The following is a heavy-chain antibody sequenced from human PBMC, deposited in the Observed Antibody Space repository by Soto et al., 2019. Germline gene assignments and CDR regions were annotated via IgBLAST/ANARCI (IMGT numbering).Heavy chain of an antibody. D-gene: IGHD2-2*01. V-gene: IGHV4-4*02. CDR1: GGSISSSNW. CDR3: ARWVGYCSSTSCYAGMYYYYGMDV. Sequence: QVQLQESGPGLVKPSGTLSLTCAVSGGSISSSNWWSWVRQPPGKGLEWIGEIYHSGSTNYNPSRKSRVTISVDKSKNQFSLKLSSVTAADTAVYYCARWVGYCSSTSCYAGMYYYYGMDVWGQGTTVTVSS. CDR2: IYHSGST. J-gene: IGHJ6*02.